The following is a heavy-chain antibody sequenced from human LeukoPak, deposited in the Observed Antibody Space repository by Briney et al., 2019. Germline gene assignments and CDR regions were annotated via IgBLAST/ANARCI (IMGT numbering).Heavy chain of an antibody. D-gene: IGHD2-15*01. V-gene: IGHV3-48*04. CDR2: ISSSSSTI. CDR3: ARVSARLRNLIGMDV. CDR1: GFTFSSYS. Sequence: PGGSLRLSCVASGFTFSSYSMNWVRQAPGKGLEWVSYISSSSSTIYYADSVKGRFTISRDNAKNSLYLQMNSLRAEDTAVYYCARVSARLRNLIGMDVWGQGTTVTVSS. J-gene: IGHJ6*02.